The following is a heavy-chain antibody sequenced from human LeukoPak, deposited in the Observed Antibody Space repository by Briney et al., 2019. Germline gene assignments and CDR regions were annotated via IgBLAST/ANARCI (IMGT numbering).Heavy chain of an antibody. CDR2: ISAYNGNT. J-gene: IGHJ4*02. Sequence: ASVKVSCKASGYTFTSYGISWLRQAPGQGLEWMGWISAYNGNTNYAQKLQGRVNMTTDTSTSTAYMELRSLRSDDTAVYYCARVDWNYASRMLSYWGQGTLVTVSS. CDR3: ARVDWNYASRMLSY. D-gene: IGHD1-7*01. V-gene: IGHV1-18*01. CDR1: GYTFTSYG.